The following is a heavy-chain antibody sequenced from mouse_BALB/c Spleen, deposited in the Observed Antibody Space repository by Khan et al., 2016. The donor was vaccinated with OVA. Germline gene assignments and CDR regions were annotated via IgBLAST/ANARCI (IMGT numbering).Heavy chain of an antibody. J-gene: IGHJ3*01. D-gene: IGHD2-12*01. Sequence: EVQLKQSGPSLVKPSQTLSLTCSVTGDSITSGYWNWIRKFPGNKLEYMGYIIYTGYTYYNPSLKSRISITRHTSKNQYYLQLNSVTDEDTATYYCARSTYRYAFVYWGQGTLVTVSA. CDR3: ARSTYRYAFVY. CDR2: IIYTGYT. V-gene: IGHV3-8*02. CDR1: GDSITSGY.